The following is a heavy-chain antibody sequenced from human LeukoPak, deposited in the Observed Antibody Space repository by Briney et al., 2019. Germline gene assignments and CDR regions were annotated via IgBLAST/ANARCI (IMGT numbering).Heavy chain of an antibody. D-gene: IGHD3-22*01. V-gene: IGHV3-48*03. CDR1: GFTFRSYE. Sequence: PGGSLRLSCAASGFTFRSYEMNGVRQAAGMGREWVSYISSGGSTTYYADSVKGRFTISRDNAKNTVYLQMNRLRAEDPAVYYRAKDRSSRYCGDWGQGTPVTVSS. J-gene: IGHJ4*02. CDR2: ISSGGSTT. CDR3: AKDRSSRYCGD.